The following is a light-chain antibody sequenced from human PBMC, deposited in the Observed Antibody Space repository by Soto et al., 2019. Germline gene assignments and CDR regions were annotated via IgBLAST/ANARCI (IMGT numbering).Light chain of an antibody. CDR2: LAS. J-gene: IGKJ1*01. Sequence: EIVLTQSPGTLSLSPGERATLSCRASQSITNNYLAWYQQKPGQAPRLLIYLASNRAAGIPDRFSGSGSGVDFTLTINRLEPEDFAVYHCQQYGSSPWTFGQGTKVDIK. CDR3: QQYGSSPWT. V-gene: IGKV3-20*01. CDR1: QSITNNY.